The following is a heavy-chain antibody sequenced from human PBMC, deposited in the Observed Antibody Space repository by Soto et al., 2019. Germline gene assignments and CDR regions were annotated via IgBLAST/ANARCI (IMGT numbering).Heavy chain of an antibody. J-gene: IGHJ4*02. CDR2: ISTSGNTI. Sequence: EVQLLESGGGLVQPGGSLRLSCAASGFTFSSYEMNWVRQAPGKGLEWVSYISTSGNTIHYADSVKGRFTISRDNAKNSLYLQMNSLRAEDTAVYYCARDIDYYDSSGYQDYWGQGALVTVSS. V-gene: IGHV3-48*03. CDR3: ARDIDYYDSSGYQDY. D-gene: IGHD3-22*01. CDR1: GFTFSSYE.